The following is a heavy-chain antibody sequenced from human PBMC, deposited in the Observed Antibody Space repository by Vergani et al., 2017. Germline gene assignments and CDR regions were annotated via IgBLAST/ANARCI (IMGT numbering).Heavy chain of an antibody. CDR1: GGSFSGYY. Sequence: QVQLQQWGAGLLKPSETLSLTCAVYGGSFSGYYWSWIRQPPGKGLEWIGYIYYSGSTNYNPSLKSRVTISVDTSKNQFSLKLSSVTAADTAVYYCARIVEQWLYLDTYYYMDVWGKGTTVTVSS. CDR2: IYYSGST. V-gene: IGHV4-34*11. J-gene: IGHJ6*03. CDR3: ARIVEQWLYLDTYYYMDV. D-gene: IGHD6-19*01.